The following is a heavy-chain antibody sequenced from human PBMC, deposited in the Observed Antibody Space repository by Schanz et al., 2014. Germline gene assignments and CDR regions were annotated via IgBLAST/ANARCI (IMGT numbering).Heavy chain of an antibody. CDR1: GFTFRNYW. CDR2: IKHDEDEK. J-gene: IGHJ5*02. D-gene: IGHD1-7*01. V-gene: IGHV3-7*01. Sequence: EVQLVESGGGLVQPGGSLRLSCAVSGFTFRNYWMSWVRQAPGKGLEWVANIKHDEDEKDYVDSVKGRFTISRDNAKKSLSQETNTLRAEDTAVYYCESGHWELRSWGQGAVVIVSP. CDR3: ESGHWELRS.